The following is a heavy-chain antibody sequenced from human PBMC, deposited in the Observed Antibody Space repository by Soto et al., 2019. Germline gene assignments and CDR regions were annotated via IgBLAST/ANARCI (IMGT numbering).Heavy chain of an antibody. CDR2: FYNTGGT. CDR1: GFSVSVDS. J-gene: IGHJ5*01. V-gene: IGHV3-53*01. CDR3: ARHDWLES. Sequence: EVQLVESGGGLIQPGGSLRLSCAASGFSVSVDSMIWVRQAPGKGLEWVSLFYNTGGTHYADSVKGRFIISKDISKNTLYLPMNSLRAEDTAVYFCARHDWLESWGQGTLVTVSS.